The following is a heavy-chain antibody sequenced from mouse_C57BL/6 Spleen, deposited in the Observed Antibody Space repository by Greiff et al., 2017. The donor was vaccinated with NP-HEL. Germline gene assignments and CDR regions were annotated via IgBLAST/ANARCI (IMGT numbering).Heavy chain of an antibody. Sequence: VQLQQSGAELVRPGASVKLSCTASGFNIKDDYMHWVKQRPEQGLEWIGWIDPENGDTEYASKFQGKATITADTSSNTAYLQLSSLTSEDTAVYYCTTTVGDYYFDYWGQGTTLTVSS. CDR3: TTTVGDYYFDY. V-gene: IGHV14-4*01. J-gene: IGHJ2*01. CDR2: IDPENGDT. CDR1: GFNIKDDY. D-gene: IGHD1-1*01.